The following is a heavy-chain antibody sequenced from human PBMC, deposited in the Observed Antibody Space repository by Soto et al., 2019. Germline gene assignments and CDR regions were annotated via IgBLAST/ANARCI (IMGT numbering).Heavy chain of an antibody. CDR2: IRSESNSYAT. Sequence: EVHLVESGGGLVQPGGSLKLSCAASAGFIFSGSALHWVRQASGKGLEWLGRIRSESNSYATAYAASLKGRFTISRDDSKNTADLQMDSLKTEDTAVYYCGVPYCSSTSCYTNYYYYGMDVWGQGTTVTVSS. CDR1: AGFIFSGSA. V-gene: IGHV3-73*02. J-gene: IGHJ6*02. CDR3: GVPYCSSTSCYTNYYYYGMDV. D-gene: IGHD2-2*02.